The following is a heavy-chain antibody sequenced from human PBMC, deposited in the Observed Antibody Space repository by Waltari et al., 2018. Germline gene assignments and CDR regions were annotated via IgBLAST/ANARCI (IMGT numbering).Heavy chain of an antibody. CDR2: IKPKADGGTT. CDR1: GFTFINAW. CDR3: ATRRLVPPHFDY. Sequence: EVQLVESGGGLVEPGGSLRLSCAASGFTFINAWRTWYRQPPGKGWEWVGHIKPKADGGTTDYAAPVKGRFTISRDDSKNTLYLLMNSLKTEDTAVYYCATRRLVPPHFDYWGQGTLVTVSS. J-gene: IGHJ4*02. V-gene: IGHV3-15*01. D-gene: IGHD1-26*01.